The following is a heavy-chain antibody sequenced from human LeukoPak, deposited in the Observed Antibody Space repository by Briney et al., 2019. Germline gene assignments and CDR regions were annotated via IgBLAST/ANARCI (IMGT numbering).Heavy chain of an antibody. J-gene: IGHJ4*02. V-gene: IGHV3-11*04. CDR3: AREVDYSSGRYLEEVGQLDY. CDR2: INSSGSTI. CDR1: GFTFSDYY. D-gene: IGHD6-19*01. Sequence: GGSLRLSCAASGFTFSDYYMSWIRQAPGKGLEWVSYINSSGSTIYYADSVKGRFTISRDNAKNSLYLQMNSLRAEDTAVYYCAREVDYSSGRYLEEVGQLDYWGQGTLVTVSS.